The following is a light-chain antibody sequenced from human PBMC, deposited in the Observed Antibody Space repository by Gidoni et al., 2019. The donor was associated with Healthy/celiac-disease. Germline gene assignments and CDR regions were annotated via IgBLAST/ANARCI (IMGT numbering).Light chain of an antibody. Sequence: DLQMTQSPSSLSASVGDRVTITCRASQSISSYLNGYQQKPGKAPKLLIYAASSLQSGVPSRFSGSGSGTDFTLTISSLQPEDFATYYCQQSYSTPRYTFGQGTKLEIK. CDR2: AAS. V-gene: IGKV1-39*01. CDR3: QQSYSTPRYT. J-gene: IGKJ2*01. CDR1: QSISSY.